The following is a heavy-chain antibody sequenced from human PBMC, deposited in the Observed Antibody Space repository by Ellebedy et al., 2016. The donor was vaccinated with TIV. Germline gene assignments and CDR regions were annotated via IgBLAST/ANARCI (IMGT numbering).Heavy chain of an antibody. J-gene: IGHJ4*02. V-gene: IGHV1-18*04. D-gene: IGHD7-27*01. Sequence: AASVKVSCKASGYTFTTYGINWVRQAPGQGLEWMGWTSAYIGHTENAQKFQGSVTMTTDTSTSTAYMELRSLMSADTAVYFCASGNWGEVGDYWGQGTLVTVSS. CDR3: ASGNWGEVGDY. CDR2: TSAYIGHT. CDR1: GYTFTTYG.